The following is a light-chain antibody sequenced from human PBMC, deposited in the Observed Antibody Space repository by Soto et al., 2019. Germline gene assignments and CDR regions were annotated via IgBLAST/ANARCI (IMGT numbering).Light chain of an antibody. CDR1: QGIANF. V-gene: IGKV1-9*01. CDR2: GAS. J-gene: IGKJ3*01. Sequence: IQLTQSPSSLSASVGDRVTISCRASQGIANFLAWYQQKPGKAPKLLIYGASTLQSGVPSRFRGSGSGTDFTLTISSLQPEDFATYYCQQVNSFPIPFGPGTKVDIK. CDR3: QQVNSFPIP.